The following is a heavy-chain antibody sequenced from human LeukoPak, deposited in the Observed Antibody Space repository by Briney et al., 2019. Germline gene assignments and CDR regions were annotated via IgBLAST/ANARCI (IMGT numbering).Heavy chain of an antibody. D-gene: IGHD3-10*01. CDR2: ISYDGSNK. CDR1: GFTFSSYA. J-gene: IGHJ6*03. CDR3: ARDYYGSGSYDYYYMDV. Sequence: PGGSLRLSCAASGFTFSSYAMHWVRQAPGKGLEWVAVISYDGSNKYYADSVKGRFTISRDNSKNTLYLQMNSLRAEDTAVYYCARDYYGSGSYDYYYMDVWGKGTTVTVSS. V-gene: IGHV3-30-3*01.